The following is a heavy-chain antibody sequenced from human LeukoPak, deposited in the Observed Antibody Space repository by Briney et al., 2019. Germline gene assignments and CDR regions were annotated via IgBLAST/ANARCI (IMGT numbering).Heavy chain of an antibody. Sequence: GRSLRLSCAASGFTFDDYAMHWVRQAPGKGLEWVSGISWNSGNIGYADSVKGRFTISRDNVKKFLYLQMNSLRAEDTALYYCAKEAGRRARYGSGSVDYWGQGTLVTVSS. CDR3: AKEAGRRARYGSGSVDY. CDR1: GFTFDDYA. CDR2: ISWNSGNI. V-gene: IGHV3-9*01. D-gene: IGHD3-10*01. J-gene: IGHJ4*02.